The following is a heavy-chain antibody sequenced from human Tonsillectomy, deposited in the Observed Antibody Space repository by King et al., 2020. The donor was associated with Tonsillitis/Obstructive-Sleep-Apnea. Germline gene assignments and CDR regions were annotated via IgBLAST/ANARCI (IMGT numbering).Heavy chain of an antibody. CDR2: IYYIGST. V-gene: IGHV4-39*01. J-gene: IGHJ6*03. CDR3: ARPLSYYYYYMDV. CDR1: VGSISSSSYY. Sequence: QLQESGPGLVKPSETLSLTCTVSVGSISSSSYYWGWFRQPPGKGLEWIGRIYYIGSTYYNPSLKSRVTISVDTAKNQFSLKLSSVTAADTAVYYCARPLSYYYYYMDVWGKGTTVTVSS.